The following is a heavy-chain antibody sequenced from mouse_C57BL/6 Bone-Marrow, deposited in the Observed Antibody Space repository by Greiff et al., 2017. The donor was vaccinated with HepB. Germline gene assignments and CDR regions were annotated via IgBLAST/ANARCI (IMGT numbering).Heavy chain of an antibody. Sequence: QVQLKESGPELVKPGASVKISCKASGYAFSSSWMNWVKQRPGKGLEWIGRIYPGDGDTNYNGKFKGKATLTAYKSSSTAYMQLSSLTSEDSAVYFCGRGGLSWFADWGQGTLVTVTA. J-gene: IGHJ3*01. CDR2: IYPGDGDT. CDR1: GYAFSSSW. CDR3: GRGGLSWFAD. D-gene: IGHD3-1*01. V-gene: IGHV1-82*01.